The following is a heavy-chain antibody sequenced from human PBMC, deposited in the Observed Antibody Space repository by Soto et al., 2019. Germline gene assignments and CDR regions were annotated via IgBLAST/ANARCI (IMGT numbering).Heavy chain of an antibody. V-gene: IGHV3-23*01. J-gene: IGHJ4*02. CDR3: AGPGYSSQDY. D-gene: IGHD5-18*01. CDR2: ISGSGDGT. CDR1: GFTFSSFA. Sequence: EVQLLESGGGLVQPGGSLRLSCAASGFTFSSFALSWVRQAPGKGLEWVSAISGSGDGTDYADSVKGRFTISRDNCNNTLYLQMNSLRAEDTAVYYCAGPGYSSQDYWGQGALVTVSS.